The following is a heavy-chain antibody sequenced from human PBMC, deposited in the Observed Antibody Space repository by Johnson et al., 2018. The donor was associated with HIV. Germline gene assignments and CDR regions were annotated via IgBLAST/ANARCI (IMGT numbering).Heavy chain of an antibody. J-gene: IGHJ3*02. D-gene: IGHD2-21*02. Sequence: VQLVQSGGGLAQPGASLSLSCAASGFTLSSYWMSWVRQAPGNGLEWVANIKPAESEKYHVAPVKGRFTISRDNSKNTLYLQMNSLRAEDTAVYYCARGGLLSPDAFDIWGQGTMVTVSS. CDR2: IKPAESEK. CDR1: GFTLSSYW. V-gene: IGHV3-7*03. CDR3: ARGGLLSPDAFDI.